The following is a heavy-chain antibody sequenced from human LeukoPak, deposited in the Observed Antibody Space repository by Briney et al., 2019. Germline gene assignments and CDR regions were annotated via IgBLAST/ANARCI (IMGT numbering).Heavy chain of an antibody. CDR2: LSGSGDST. J-gene: IGHJ3*02. Sequence: RSGGSLRLSCAASGFTFSNAWMSWVRQAPGKGLEWVSALSGSGDSTYYADSVKGRFTISRDNSKNTLYLQMNSLRAEDTAVYYCGKTDRFKAFDIWGQGTMVTVSS. CDR3: GKTDRFKAFDI. CDR1: GFTFSNAW. V-gene: IGHV3-23*01.